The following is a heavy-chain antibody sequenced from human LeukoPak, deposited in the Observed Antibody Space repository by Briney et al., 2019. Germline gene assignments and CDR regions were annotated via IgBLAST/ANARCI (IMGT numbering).Heavy chain of an antibody. CDR2: VSSSSSTI. Sequence: GGSLRLSCAASGFTFSTYSIDWVRQAPGKGLEWISYVSSSSSTIDFADSVKGRFTISRDNVGNSVYLQMNSLRAEDTAVYYCARVHTSSYAADLWGQGTLVTVSS. CDR1: GFTFSTYS. J-gene: IGHJ5*02. V-gene: IGHV3-48*04. CDR3: ARVHTSSYAADL. D-gene: IGHD3-22*01.